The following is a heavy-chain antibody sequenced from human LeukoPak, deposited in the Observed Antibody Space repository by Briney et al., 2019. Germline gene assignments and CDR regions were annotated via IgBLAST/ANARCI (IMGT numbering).Heavy chain of an antibody. D-gene: IGHD5-18*01. CDR1: GASITSYH. CDR2: IYITGST. Sequence: SETLSLTCTLSGASITSYHWSWIRQSAGKGLEWIGRIYITGSTNYNPSLKSRVTMSIDTSKNQFSLRVSSVTAADTAVYYCARDGLYTSGYSYFDYWGQGTLVSVSS. CDR3: ARDGLYTSGYSYFDY. V-gene: IGHV4-4*07. J-gene: IGHJ4*02.